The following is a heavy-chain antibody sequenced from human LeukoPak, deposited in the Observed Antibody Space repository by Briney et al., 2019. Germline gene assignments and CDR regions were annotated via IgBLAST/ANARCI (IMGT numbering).Heavy chain of an antibody. CDR1: GGFISSSNW. V-gene: IGHV4-4*02. Sequence: SETLSLTCAVSGGFISSSNWWSWVRQPPGKGLEWIGEIYHSGSTNYNPSLKSRVTISVDKSKNQFSLKLSSVTAADTAVYYCARDGEGYYDSSGYTHAFDIWGQGTMVTVSS. CDR3: ARDGEGYYDSSGYTHAFDI. J-gene: IGHJ3*02. D-gene: IGHD3-22*01. CDR2: IYHSGST.